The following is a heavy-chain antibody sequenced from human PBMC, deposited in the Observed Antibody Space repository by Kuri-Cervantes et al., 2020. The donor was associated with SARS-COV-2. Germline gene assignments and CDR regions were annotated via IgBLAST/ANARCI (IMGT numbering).Heavy chain of an antibody. CDR1: GFTFSSYA. Sequence: GGSLRLSCAASGFTFSSYAMSWVRQAPGKGLEWVSAISGSGGSTYCADSVKGRFTISRDNSKNTLYLQMNSLRAEDTAVYYCAMTLPAAAPYYYYGMDVWGQGTTVTVSS. J-gene: IGHJ6*02. CDR3: AMTLPAAAPYYYYGMDV. D-gene: IGHD2-2*01. CDR2: ISGSGGST. V-gene: IGHV3-23*01.